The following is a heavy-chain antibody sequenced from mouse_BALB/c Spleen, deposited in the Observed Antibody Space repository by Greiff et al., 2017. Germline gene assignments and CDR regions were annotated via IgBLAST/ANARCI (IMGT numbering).Heavy chain of an antibody. CDR3: AGGYPFAY. Sequence: QVQLKQSGPELVKPGASVKISCKASGYAFSSSWMNWVKQRPGQGLEWIGRIYPGDGDTNYNGKFKGKATLTADKSSSTAYMQLSSLTSVDSAVYFCAGGYPFAYWGQGTLVTVSA. J-gene: IGHJ3*01. CDR2: IYPGDGDT. CDR1: GYAFSSSW. V-gene: IGHV1-82*01. D-gene: IGHD2-2*01.